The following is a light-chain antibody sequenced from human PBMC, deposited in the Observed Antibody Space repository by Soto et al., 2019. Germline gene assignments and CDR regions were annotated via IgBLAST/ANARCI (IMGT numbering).Light chain of an antibody. J-gene: IGKJ1*01. V-gene: IGKV1-33*01. CDR3: QQYDLLPWT. CDR2: AAS. CDR1: QAITNF. Sequence: DVQMTQSPPSLAASLGTRVTFPSQASQAITNFLNWYQQKPGKAPKLLIYAASNLETGVPSRFSGSGSGTDFTFTISSLQPEDIATYYCQQYDLLPWTFGQGTKVEIK.